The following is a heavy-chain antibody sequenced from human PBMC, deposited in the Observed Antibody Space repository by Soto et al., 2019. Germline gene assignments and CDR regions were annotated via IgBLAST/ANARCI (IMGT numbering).Heavy chain of an antibody. CDR2: IGGSGGST. J-gene: IGHJ4*02. CDR1: GFTFSSYG. V-gene: IGHV3-23*01. Sequence: EVQLLESGGGLVQPGGSLGLSCAASGFTFSSYGMSWVRQAPGKGLEWGSSIGGSGGSTYYADSVKGRFTISRDNSKNTLYLQMSSLRAEDTAVYYCANRNDYGSGSYFPFDHWGQGTLVTVSS. CDR3: ANRNDYGSGSYFPFDH. D-gene: IGHD3-10*01.